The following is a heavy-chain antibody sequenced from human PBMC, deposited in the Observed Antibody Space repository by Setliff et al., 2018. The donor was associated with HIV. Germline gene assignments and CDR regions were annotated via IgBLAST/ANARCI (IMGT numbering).Heavy chain of an antibody. CDR3: AITLVGVTTEMY. CDR1: GYSLSSASY. V-gene: IGHV4-38-2*02. CDR2: ISLSGST. D-gene: IGHD2-21*02. Sequence: SETLSLTCSVSGYSLSSASYWGWIRQSPEKGLEWIGSISLSGSTYYNPSLQSRVTVSVDTSKPQFSLEMSSLTAADTAVYYCAITLVGVTTEMYWGQGTLVTVSS. J-gene: IGHJ4*02.